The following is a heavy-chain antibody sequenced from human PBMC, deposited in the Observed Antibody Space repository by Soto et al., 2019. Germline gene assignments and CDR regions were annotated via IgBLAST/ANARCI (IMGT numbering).Heavy chain of an antibody. CDR3: ARDSQQLWSPGAFDL. V-gene: IGHV3-7*05. J-gene: IGHJ2*01. D-gene: IGHD6-13*01. Sequence: GGSLRLSCASSGFTFISYWMIWVRQAPGKGLEWVANIKQDGSEKYYVDSVKGRFTISRDNAKNSLYLQMNSLRAEDTAVYYCARDSQQLWSPGAFDLWGRGTLVTVSS. CDR1: GFTFISYW. CDR2: IKQDGSEK.